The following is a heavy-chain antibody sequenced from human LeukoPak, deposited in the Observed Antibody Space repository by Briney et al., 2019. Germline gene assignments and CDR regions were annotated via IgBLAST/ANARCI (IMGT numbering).Heavy chain of an antibody. CDR2: ISYDGSNK. CDR1: GFTFSSYA. J-gene: IGHJ4*02. Sequence: GGSLRLSCAASGFTFSSYAMHWVRQAPGKGLEWVAVISYDGSNKYYADSVKGRFTISRDNSKNTLYLQMNSLRAEDTAVCYCARENIVVVPVAHFDYWGQGTLVTVSS. V-gene: IGHV3-30-3*01. D-gene: IGHD2-2*01. CDR3: ARENIVVVPVAHFDY.